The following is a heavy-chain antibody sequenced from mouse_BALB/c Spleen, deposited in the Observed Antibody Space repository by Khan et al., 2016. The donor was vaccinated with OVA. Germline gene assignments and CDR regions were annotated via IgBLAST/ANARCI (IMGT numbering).Heavy chain of an antibody. J-gene: IGHJ4*01. CDR3: PSSNSYGSGLYPIAF. V-gene: IGHV1S41*01. CDR1: GYNFTSQW. Sequence: DLVMPGAAVTLSCKASGYNFTSQWINWIKQRPGQGLEWIGRIAPGSGSTSYNDMFKGKATLTVDASSSTAYMQLSSLSYEDAAVXFCPSSNSYGSGLYPIAFWVRRPSVTISA. D-gene: IGHD1-1*01. CDR2: IAPGSGST.